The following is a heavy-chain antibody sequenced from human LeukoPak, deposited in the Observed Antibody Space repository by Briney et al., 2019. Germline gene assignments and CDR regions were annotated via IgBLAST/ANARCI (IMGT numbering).Heavy chain of an antibody. J-gene: IGHJ4*02. Sequence: PGGSLRLSCAASGFTFSSYSMNWVRQAPGKGLEWVSSISSSSSYIYYADSVKGRFTISRDNAKNSLYLQMSSLRAEDTAVYYCARRDSSGYYYRFDYWGQGTLVTVSS. CDR3: ARRDSSGYYYRFDY. CDR2: ISSSSSYI. CDR1: GFTFSSYS. V-gene: IGHV3-21*01. D-gene: IGHD3-22*01.